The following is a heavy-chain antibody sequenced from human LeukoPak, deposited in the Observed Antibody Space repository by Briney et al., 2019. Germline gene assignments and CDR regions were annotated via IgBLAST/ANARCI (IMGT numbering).Heavy chain of an antibody. CDR1: GFTFSSYA. V-gene: IGHV3-23*01. D-gene: IGHD3-3*01. Sequence: GGSPRLSCAASGFTFSSYAMSWVRQAPGKGLEWVSAISGSGGSTYYADSVKGRFTISRDNSKNTLYLQMNSLRAEDTAVYYCAKGSRITIFPPFDPWGQGTLVTVSS. CDR2: ISGSGGST. J-gene: IGHJ5*02. CDR3: AKGSRITIFPPFDP.